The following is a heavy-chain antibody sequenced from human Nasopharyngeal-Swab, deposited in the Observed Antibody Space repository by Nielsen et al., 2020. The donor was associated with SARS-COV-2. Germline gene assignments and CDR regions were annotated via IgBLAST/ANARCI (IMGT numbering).Heavy chain of an antibody. CDR2: ISSSSSYI. Sequence: GESLKISCAASGFTFSSYSMNWVRQAPGKGLEWVSSISSSSSYIYYADSVKGRFTISRDNAKNSLYLQMNSLRAEDTAVYYCATTGYSYGYYWGQGTLVTVSS. J-gene: IGHJ4*02. V-gene: IGHV3-21*01. CDR3: ATTGYSYGYY. D-gene: IGHD5-18*01. CDR1: GFTFSSYS.